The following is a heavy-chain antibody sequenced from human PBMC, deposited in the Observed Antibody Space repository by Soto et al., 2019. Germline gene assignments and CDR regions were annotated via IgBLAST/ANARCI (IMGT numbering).Heavy chain of an antibody. V-gene: IGHV3-30*18. J-gene: IGHJ4*02. D-gene: IGHD6-19*01. CDR1: GFTFSSYG. Sequence: QVQLVESGGGVVQPGRSLRLSCAASGFTFSSYGMHWVRQAPGKGLEWVAVISYDGSNKYYADSMKGRFTISRDNSKNTLYLQMNSLRAEDTAVYYCAKDGGRFRSGWDYWGQGTLVTVSS. CDR3: AKDGGRFRSGWDY. CDR2: ISYDGSNK.